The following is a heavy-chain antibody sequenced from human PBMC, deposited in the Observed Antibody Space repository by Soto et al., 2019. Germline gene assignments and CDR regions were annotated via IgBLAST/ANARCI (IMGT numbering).Heavy chain of an antibody. J-gene: IGHJ5*02. CDR3: ARDIAAAGRFGP. V-gene: IGHV1-8*01. D-gene: IGHD6-13*01. Sequence: ASVKVSCKASGYTFTSYDINWVRQATGQGLEWMGWMNPNSCNTGYAQKFQGRVTMTRNTSISTAYMELSSLRSEDTAVYYCARDIAAAGRFGPWGQGTLVTVSS. CDR2: MNPNSCNT. CDR1: GYTFTSYD.